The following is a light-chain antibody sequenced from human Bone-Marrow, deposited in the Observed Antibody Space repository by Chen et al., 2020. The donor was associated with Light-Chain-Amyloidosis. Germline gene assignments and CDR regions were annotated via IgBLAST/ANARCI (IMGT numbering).Light chain of an antibody. CDR3: QSADSSGTYEVI. CDR2: RDT. CDR1: DLPTKY. Sequence: SYELTQPPPFPVSPGQTARSTCPGDDLPTKYAYWYQQKPGQAPVLVIHRDTERPSGISERFSGSSSGTTATLTISGVQAEDEADYHCQSADSSGTYEVIFGGGTKLTVL. J-gene: IGLJ2*01. V-gene: IGLV3-25*03.